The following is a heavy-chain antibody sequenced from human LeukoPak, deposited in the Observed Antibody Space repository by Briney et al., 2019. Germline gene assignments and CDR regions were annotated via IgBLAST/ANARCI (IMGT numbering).Heavy chain of an antibody. V-gene: IGHV4-4*09. CDR3: ARHVRYCSSTSCYSTFDY. CDR2: IYTSGST. Sequence: SETLSLTCTVSGGSNSSYYWSWIRQPPGKGLEWIGYIYTSGSTNYNPSLKSRVTISVDTSKNQFSLKLSSVTAADTAVYYCARHVRYCSSTSCYSTFDYWGQGTLVTVSS. J-gene: IGHJ4*02. D-gene: IGHD2-2*01. CDR1: GGSNSSYY.